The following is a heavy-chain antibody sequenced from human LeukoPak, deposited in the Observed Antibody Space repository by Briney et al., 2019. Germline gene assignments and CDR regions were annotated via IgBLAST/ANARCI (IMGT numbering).Heavy chain of an antibody. D-gene: IGHD6-19*01. CDR2: ISYDGSNK. CDR3: AKAKGIAVAGSFDY. Sequence: GGSLRLSCAASGFTFSSYGMHWVRQAPGKGLEWVAVISYDGSNKYYADSVKGRFTISRDNSKNTLYLQMNSLRAEDTAVYYCAKAKGIAVAGSFDYWGRGTLVTVSS. V-gene: IGHV3-30*18. J-gene: IGHJ4*02. CDR1: GFTFSSYG.